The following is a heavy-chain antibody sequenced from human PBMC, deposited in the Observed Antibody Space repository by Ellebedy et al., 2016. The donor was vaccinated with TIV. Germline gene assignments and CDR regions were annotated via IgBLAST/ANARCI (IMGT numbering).Heavy chain of an antibody. CDR2: IDSDGSTT. CDR1: GFTFNTYW. Sequence: GESLKISXAASGFTFNTYWMHWVRQAPGKGLVWVSRIDSDGSTTNYADSVKGRFAISRDNTNNILYLQMNSLRVDDTAVYYCARDLGISPGLWGRGTLVTASS. CDR3: ARDLGISPGL. V-gene: IGHV3-74*01. J-gene: IGHJ2*01. D-gene: IGHD1-26*01.